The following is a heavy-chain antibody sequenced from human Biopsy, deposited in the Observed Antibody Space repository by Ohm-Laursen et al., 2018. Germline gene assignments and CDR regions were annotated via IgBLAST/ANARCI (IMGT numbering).Heavy chain of an antibody. D-gene: IGHD3-22*01. Sequence: SLRLSCTASGFIFDDCAMHWVRQAPGKGLEWVSGISWNSGTIAYADSVRGRFTISRDNAKNSLYLQMNSLRAEDTAFYYCAKDGRHYDSTGYFYAYLEYWGQGALVTVSS. J-gene: IGHJ4*02. CDR1: GFIFDDCA. CDR2: ISWNSGTI. V-gene: IGHV3-9*01. CDR3: AKDGRHYDSTGYFYAYLEY.